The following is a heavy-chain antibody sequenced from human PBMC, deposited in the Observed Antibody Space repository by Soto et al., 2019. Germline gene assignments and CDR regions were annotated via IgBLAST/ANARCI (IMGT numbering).Heavy chain of an antibody. V-gene: IGHV4-39*01. CDR2: IFHNGHA. J-gene: IGHJ4*02. Sequence: PSETLSFTCRFSVGAINTENYYGGWIRQSPGQGLEWIGSIFHNGHANYNPSLKGRVTISQDMSKNQFFLTLTSLTAADTAVYYCATLPVPASRHIDFDYWGQGAMVTVSS. CDR1: VGAINTENYY. D-gene: IGHD3-10*01. CDR3: ATLPVPASRHIDFDY.